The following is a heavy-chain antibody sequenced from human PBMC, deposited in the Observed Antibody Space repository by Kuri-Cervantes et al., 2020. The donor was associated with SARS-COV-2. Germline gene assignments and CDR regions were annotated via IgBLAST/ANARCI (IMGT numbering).Heavy chain of an antibody. Sequence: GSLRLSCTVSGGSISRYYWSWIRQPAGKGLEWIGRIYTSGSTNYNPSLKSRVTMSVDTSKNQFSLKLSSVTAADTAVYYCVENDYYDSSGYSHFDYWGQGTLVTVSS. J-gene: IGHJ4*02. CDR2: IYTSGST. CDR1: GGSISRYY. V-gene: IGHV4-4*07. D-gene: IGHD3-22*01. CDR3: VENDYYDSSGYSHFDY.